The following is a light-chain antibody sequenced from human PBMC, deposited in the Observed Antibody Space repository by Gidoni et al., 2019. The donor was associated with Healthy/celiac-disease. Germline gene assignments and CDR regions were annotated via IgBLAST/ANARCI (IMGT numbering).Light chain of an antibody. CDR2: AAS. J-gene: IGKJ1*01. V-gene: IGKV1-27*01. CDR1: QGISHY. Sequence: DIQMTQSPSSPSASVGDRVTITCRASQGISHYLAWYQQKPGKVPKLLIYAASTLQSGVPSRFSGSGSGTDFTLTISSLQPEDVATYYCQKYNSALGGTFGQGTKVEIK. CDR3: QKYNSALGGT.